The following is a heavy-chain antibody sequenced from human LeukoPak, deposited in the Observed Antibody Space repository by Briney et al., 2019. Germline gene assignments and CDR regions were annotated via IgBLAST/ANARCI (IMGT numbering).Heavy chain of an antibody. J-gene: IGHJ4*02. Sequence: PGGSPRLSCAASGFTFSSYAMSWVRQAPGKGLEWVSAISGSGGSTYYADSVKGRFTISRDNSKNMVYLQMASPRAEDTAVYYCASYCSSGGCYFDAWGQGTLVTVTS. V-gene: IGHV3-23*01. CDR2: ISGSGGST. CDR3: ASYCSSGGCYFDA. D-gene: IGHD2-2*01. CDR1: GFTFSSYA.